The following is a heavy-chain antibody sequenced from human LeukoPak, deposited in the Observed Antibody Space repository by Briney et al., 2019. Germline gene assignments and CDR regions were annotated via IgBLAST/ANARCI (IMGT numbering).Heavy chain of an antibody. CDR1: GFTFSSYW. J-gene: IGHJ4*02. CDR2: TNQDGSEK. Sequence: VGSLRLSCAASGFTFSSYWMSWVRQAPGKGLEWVANTNQDGSEKYYVDSVEDRFTISRNNAKNSLYLQMNSLTAEDTAMYYCARREMATITDYWGQGTLVTVSS. D-gene: IGHD5-24*01. CDR3: ARREMATITDY. V-gene: IGHV3-7*01.